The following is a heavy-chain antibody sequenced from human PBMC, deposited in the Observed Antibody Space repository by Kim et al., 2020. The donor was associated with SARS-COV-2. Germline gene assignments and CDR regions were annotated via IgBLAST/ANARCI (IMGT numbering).Heavy chain of an antibody. D-gene: IGHD5-12*01. CDR2: LYSAGNS. Sequence: SETLSLTCTVSGGSTNGYYSSWIRQRQAQGLEWIGVLYSAGNSSTNSSLKRRVPITVDTSTTQHPLNLTPASAAAAAAYYCSSDVKQMAARGAVDGFDV. CDR3: SSDVKQMAARGAVDGFDV. CDR1: GGSTNGYY. J-gene: IGHJ3*01. V-gene: IGHV4-4*08.